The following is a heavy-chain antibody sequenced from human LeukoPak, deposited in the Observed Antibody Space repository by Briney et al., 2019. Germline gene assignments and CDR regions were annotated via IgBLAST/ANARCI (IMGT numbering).Heavy chain of an antibody. CDR2: INAGNGNT. V-gene: IGHV1-3*01. D-gene: IGHD3-10*01. CDR1: GYTFTSYA. CDR3: AREPILYYGSGTIRRGWFDP. J-gene: IGHJ5*02. Sequence: ASVKVSCKASGYTFTSYAMHWVRQAPGQRLEWMGWINAGNGNTKYSQKFQGRVTITRDTSASTAYMELSILRSEDTAVYYCAREPILYYGSGTIRRGWFDPWGQGTLVTVSS.